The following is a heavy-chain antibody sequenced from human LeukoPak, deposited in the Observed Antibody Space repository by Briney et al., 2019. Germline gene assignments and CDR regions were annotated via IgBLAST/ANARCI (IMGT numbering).Heavy chain of an antibody. CDR2: IYHSGST. Sequence: SETLSLTCAVSGYSISSGYYWGWIRQPPGKGLEWIGSIYHSGSTYYNPSLKCRVTISVDTSKNQFSLKLSSVTAADTAVYYCARLGGYDSLTVDYWGQGTLVTVSS. CDR3: ARLGGYDSLTVDY. V-gene: IGHV4-38-2*01. D-gene: IGHD3-9*01. J-gene: IGHJ4*02. CDR1: GYSISSGYY.